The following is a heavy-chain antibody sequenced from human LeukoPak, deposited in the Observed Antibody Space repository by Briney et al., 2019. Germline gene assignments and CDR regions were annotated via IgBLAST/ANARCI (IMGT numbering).Heavy chain of an antibody. J-gene: IGHJ4*02. CDR3: ARGGGDYDILTGYYPFDY. V-gene: IGHV4-34*01. Sequence: SETLSLTCAVYGGSFSGYYWSWIRQPPGKGLEWIGEINHSGSTNYNPSLKSRVTISVDTSKNQFSLKLSSVTAADTAVYYCARGGGDYDILTGYYPFDYWGQGTLVTVSS. CDR1: GGSFSGYY. D-gene: IGHD3-9*01. CDR2: INHSGST.